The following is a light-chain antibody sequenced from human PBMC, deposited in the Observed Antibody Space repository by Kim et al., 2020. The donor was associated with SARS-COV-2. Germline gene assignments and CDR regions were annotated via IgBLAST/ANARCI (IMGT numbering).Light chain of an antibody. Sequence: QSVLTQPPSVSAAPGQKVSISCSGGSSNIGNNDVTWYQQFPGTAPKLIIYDNNKRPSGIPDRFSGSKSGTSATLGITGLQTGDEADYYYESWDSSLSATHWWVFGGGTKLTVL. CDR1: SSNIGNND. CDR3: ESWDSSLSATHWWV. CDR2: DNN. V-gene: IGLV1-51*01. J-gene: IGLJ3*02.